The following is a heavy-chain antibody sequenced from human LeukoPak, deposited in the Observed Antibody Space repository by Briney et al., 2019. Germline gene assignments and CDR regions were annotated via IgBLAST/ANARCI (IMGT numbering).Heavy chain of an antibody. J-gene: IGHJ4*02. CDR2: ISTSGST. Sequence: SETLSLTCTVSGGSISSGSYYWSWIRQPAGKGLEWIGRISTSGSTNYNPSLKSRVTISLDTSKNQFSLKLSSVTAADTAVYYYAIEVVPAAIIDYWGQGTLVTVSS. V-gene: IGHV4-61*02. CDR1: GGSISSGSYY. CDR3: AIEVVPAAIIDY. D-gene: IGHD2-2*01.